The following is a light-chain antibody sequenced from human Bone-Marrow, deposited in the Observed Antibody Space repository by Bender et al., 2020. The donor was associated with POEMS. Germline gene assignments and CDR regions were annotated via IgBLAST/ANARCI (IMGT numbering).Light chain of an antibody. J-gene: IGLJ1*01. CDR3: CSYTSSNTLV. CDR1: SSDVCGYDY. Sequence: QSALTQPASVSGSPGQSITFSCAGTSSDVCGYDYVSWYQPYPGKAPKLMIYDVSNRPSGVSNRFSGSKSGNTASLTISGLQAEDEADYYCCSYTSSNTLVFGTGTKVTVL. V-gene: IGLV2-14*01. CDR2: DVS.